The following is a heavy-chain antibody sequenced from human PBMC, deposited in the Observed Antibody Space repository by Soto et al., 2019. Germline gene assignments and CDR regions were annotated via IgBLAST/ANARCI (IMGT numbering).Heavy chain of an antibody. CDR2: IDPTDSYT. V-gene: IGHV5-10-1*01. CDR1: GYSFTTYW. J-gene: IGHJ4*02. D-gene: IGHD1-20*01. Sequence: GESLKISCKGSGYSFTTYWISWVRQMPGKALEWMGRIDPTDSYTNYSPSFQGHVSISVDKSIGTAYLQWSSLKASDTSMYYCARLTGARDGFDYWGQGTLVTVSS. CDR3: ARLTGARDGFDY.